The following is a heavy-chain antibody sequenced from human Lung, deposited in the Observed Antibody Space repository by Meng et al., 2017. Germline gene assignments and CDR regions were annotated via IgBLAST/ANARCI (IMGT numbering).Heavy chain of an antibody. CDR2: INHSGST. CDR1: GWSFSDYY. D-gene: IGHD4-11*01. Sequence: QVQLRQWAHGLLKPSETLSLTCVVSGWSFSDYYWSWIRQPPGKGLEWIGEINHSGSTNYNPSLESRATISVDTSQNNLSLKLSSVTAADSAVYYCARGPTTMAHDFDYWGQGTLVTVSS. J-gene: IGHJ4*02. CDR3: ARGPTTMAHDFDY. V-gene: IGHV4-34*02.